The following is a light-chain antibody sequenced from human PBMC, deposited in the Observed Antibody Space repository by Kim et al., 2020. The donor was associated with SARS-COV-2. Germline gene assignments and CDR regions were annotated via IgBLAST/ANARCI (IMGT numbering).Light chain of an antibody. V-gene: IGLV1-47*01. CDR3: AAWDDSLSGYV. CDR1: SSNIGSNY. CDR2: RNN. J-gene: IGLJ1*01. Sequence: QSVLTQPPSASGTPGQRVTISCSGRSSNIGSNYVYWYQQVPGTAPKVLIYRNNRRPSGVPDRFSGSKSGTSASLAISGLRPEDEADFHCAAWDDSLSGYVFGSGTKVTVL.